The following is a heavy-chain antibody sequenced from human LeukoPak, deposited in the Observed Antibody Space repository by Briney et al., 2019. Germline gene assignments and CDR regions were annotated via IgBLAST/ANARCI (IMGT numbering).Heavy chain of an antibody. J-gene: IGHJ4*02. CDR2: IYYSGST. CDR1: GASLSSYY. Sequence: PSETLSLTCTVSGASLSSYYWSWIRQPPGKGLEWIGYIYYSGSTDYNPSLKSRVTISVDTSKNQFSLRLTSVTAADTAVYYCARDLGAVGSGSPFEVGYWGQGSLVTASS. V-gene: IGHV4-59*12. CDR3: ARDLGAVGSGSPFEVGY. D-gene: IGHD3-10*01.